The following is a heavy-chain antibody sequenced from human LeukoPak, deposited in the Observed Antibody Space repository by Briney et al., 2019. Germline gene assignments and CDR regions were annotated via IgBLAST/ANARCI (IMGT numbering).Heavy chain of an antibody. J-gene: IGHJ4*02. CDR1: GGSISSSSYY. CDR2: IYYSGST. CDR3: ARDPSRRYYDFWSGPFDY. D-gene: IGHD3-3*01. Sequence: SETLSLTCTVSGGSISSSSYYWGWIRQPPGKGLEWIGSIYYSGSTYYNPSLKSRVTISVDTSKNQFSLKLSSVTAADTAVYYCARDPSRRYYDFWSGPFDYWGQGTLVTVSS. V-gene: IGHV4-39*07.